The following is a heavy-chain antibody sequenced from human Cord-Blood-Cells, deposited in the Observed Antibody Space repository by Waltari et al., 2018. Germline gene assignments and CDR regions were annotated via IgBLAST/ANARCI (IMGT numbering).Heavy chain of an antibody. CDR1: GFTFSSYA. J-gene: IGHJ4*02. Sequence: QVQLVESGGGVVQPGRSLSLSCAASGFTFSSYAMHWVRQAPGKGLEWVAVISYDGSNKYYADSVKGRFTISRDNSKNTLYLQMNSLRAEDTAVYYCAREGTIFGVVIMKYWGQGTLVTVSS. V-gene: IGHV3-30*04. D-gene: IGHD3-3*01. CDR3: AREGTIFGVVIMKY. CDR2: ISYDGSNK.